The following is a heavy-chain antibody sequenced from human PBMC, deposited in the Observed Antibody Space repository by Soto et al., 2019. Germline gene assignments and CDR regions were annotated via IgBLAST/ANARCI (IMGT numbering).Heavy chain of an antibody. D-gene: IGHD5-18*01. CDR1: GGTFSSYA. CDR2: IIPIFGTA. J-gene: IGHJ6*02. CDR3: ARVNTAMVHYYYYGMDV. Sequence: ASVKVSCKASGGTFSSYAISWVRQAPGQGLEWMGGIIPIFGTANYAQKFQGRVTITADESTSTAYMELSSLRSEDTAVYYCARVNTAMVHYYYYGMDVWGQGTTVTVS. V-gene: IGHV1-69*13.